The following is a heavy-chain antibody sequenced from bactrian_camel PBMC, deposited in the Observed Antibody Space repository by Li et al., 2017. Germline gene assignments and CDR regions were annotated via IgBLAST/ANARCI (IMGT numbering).Heavy chain of an antibody. CDR1: GVTWSSRC. J-gene: IGHJ6*01. D-gene: IGHD5*01. CDR2: IYDSSGTT. Sequence: DVQLVESGGGSVQTGGSLRLSCAASGVTWSSRCKGWFRQALGKEREGVGEIYDSSGTTYYADSVKGRFTISQDNAKNTMYLQMDSLKPEDTAMYYCAVGRWVGDRCIGFAFWGQGTQVTVS. V-gene: IGHV3S40*01. CDR3: AVGRWVGDRCIGFAF.